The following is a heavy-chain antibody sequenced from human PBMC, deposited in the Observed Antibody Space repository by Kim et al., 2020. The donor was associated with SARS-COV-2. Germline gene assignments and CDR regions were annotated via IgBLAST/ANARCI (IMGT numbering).Heavy chain of an antibody. CDR1: GFTFSSYG. Sequence: GGSLRLSCAASGFTFSSYGMHWVRQAPGKGLEWVAVIWYDGSNKYYADSVKGRFTISRDNSKNTLYLQMNSLRAEDTAVYYCARDIAVAGTEVTLGTDYWGQGTLVTVSS. J-gene: IGHJ4*02. D-gene: IGHD6-19*01. CDR2: IWYDGSNK. CDR3: ARDIAVAGTEVTLGTDY. V-gene: IGHV3-33*01.